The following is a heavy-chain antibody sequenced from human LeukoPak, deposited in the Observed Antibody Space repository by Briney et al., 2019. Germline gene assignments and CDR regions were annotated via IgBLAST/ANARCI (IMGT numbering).Heavy chain of an antibody. V-gene: IGHV3-15*01. Sequence: PSETLSLTCAGYGVSFSGYYWSWIRQPPGKGLEWVGRIKSKTDGGTTDYAAPVKGRFTISRDDSKNTLYLQMNSLKTEDTAVYYCTTDPKFRFGYYYYYMDVWGKGTTVTVSS. D-gene: IGHD3-10*01. J-gene: IGHJ6*03. CDR2: IKSKTDGGTT. CDR3: TTDPKFRFGYYYYYMDV. CDR1: GVSFSGYY.